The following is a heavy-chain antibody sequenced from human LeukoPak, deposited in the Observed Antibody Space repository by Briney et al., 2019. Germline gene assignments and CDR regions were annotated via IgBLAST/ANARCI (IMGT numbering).Heavy chain of an antibody. D-gene: IGHD6-13*01. CDR3: ARGVYIAAAQYGY. CDR2: IYYSGST. J-gene: IGHJ4*02. Sequence: SETLSLTCTVSGGSISGYYWSWIRQPPGKGLEWIEFIYYSGSTNYNPSLKSRVTISVDTSKNQFSLKLSSVTAADTAVYYCARGVYIAAAQYGYWGQGTLVAVSS. CDR1: GGSISGYY. V-gene: IGHV4-59*01.